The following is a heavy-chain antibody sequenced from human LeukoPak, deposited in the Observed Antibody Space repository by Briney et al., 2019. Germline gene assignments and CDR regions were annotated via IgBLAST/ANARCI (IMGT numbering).Heavy chain of an antibody. D-gene: IGHD2-2*01. CDR3: ASADIVVVPAVFAFDI. J-gene: IGHJ3*02. V-gene: IGHV3-53*01. Sequence: GGSLRLSCAASGFTVSSNYMSWVRQAPGKGLEWVSVIYSGGSTYYADSVKGRFTISRDNSKNTLYLQMNSLRAEDTAVYYCASADIVVVPAVFAFDIWGQGTMVTVSS. CDR1: GFTVSSNY. CDR2: IYSGGST.